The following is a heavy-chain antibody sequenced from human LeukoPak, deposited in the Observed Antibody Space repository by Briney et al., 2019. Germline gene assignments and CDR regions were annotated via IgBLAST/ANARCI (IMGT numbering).Heavy chain of an antibody. J-gene: IGHJ4*02. Sequence: GASVKVSCKASGYTFTSYHMHWVRQAPGQGLEWMGIINPSGGSTNYAQKFQGRVTMTEDTSTDTAYMELSSLRSEDTAVYYCATDRSITMVRGALDYWGQGTLVTVSS. CDR3: ATDRSITMVRGALDY. CDR2: INPSGGST. CDR1: GYTFTSYH. D-gene: IGHD3-10*01. V-gene: IGHV1-46*01.